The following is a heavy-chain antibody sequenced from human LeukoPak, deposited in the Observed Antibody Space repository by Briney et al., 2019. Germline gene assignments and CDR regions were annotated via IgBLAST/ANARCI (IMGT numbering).Heavy chain of an antibody. J-gene: IGHJ4*02. CDR3: ARVERGGVLVV. CDR2: VIPILGTP. Sequence: SVKVSCKASGDTFSTYTVTWVRQAPGQGLEWMGGVIPILGTPNHAQKFQGRVTITADKSTTTVSIDLRSLRSDDTAVYYCARVERGGVLVVWGPGTLVIVSS. V-gene: IGHV1-69*08. D-gene: IGHD3-16*01. CDR1: GDTFSTYT.